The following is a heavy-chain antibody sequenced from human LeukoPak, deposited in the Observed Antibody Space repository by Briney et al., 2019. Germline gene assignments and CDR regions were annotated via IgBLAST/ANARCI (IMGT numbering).Heavy chain of an antibody. J-gene: IGHJ3*02. Sequence: GGSLRLSCAASGFTFSNYGMNWVRQAPGKGLEWVSGITGSADITYYADSVKGRFTISRDNAKNSLYLQMNSLRAEDTAVYYCARDKVVANDAFDIWGQGTMVTVSS. CDR1: GFTFSNYG. CDR3: ARDKVVANDAFDI. CDR2: ITGSADIT. D-gene: IGHD5-12*01. V-gene: IGHV3-21*01.